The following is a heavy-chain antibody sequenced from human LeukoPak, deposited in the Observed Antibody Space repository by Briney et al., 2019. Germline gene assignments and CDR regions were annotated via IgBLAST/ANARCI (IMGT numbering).Heavy chain of an antibody. CDR2: IYHSGST. V-gene: IGHV4-30-2*01. Sequence: SETLSLTCAVSGGSISSGGYSWSWIRQPPGKGLEWIGYIYHSGSTYYNPSLKSRVTISVDKSKNQFSLKLSSVTAADTAVYYCARGRGYCSGGSCARPSDYWGQGTLVTVSS. CDR1: GGSISSGGYS. D-gene: IGHD2-15*01. CDR3: ARGRGYCSGGSCARPSDY. J-gene: IGHJ4*02.